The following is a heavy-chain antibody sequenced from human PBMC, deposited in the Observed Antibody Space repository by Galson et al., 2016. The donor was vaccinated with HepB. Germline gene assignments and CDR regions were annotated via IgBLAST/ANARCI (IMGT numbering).Heavy chain of an antibody. CDR3: ASDWGGDTFGFYYYGLDV. Sequence: SLRLSCAASGFTFSSYGMHWVRQAPGKGLEWVAVIWFDGSKKYYADSVKGRFTISRDNSKNTVYLQMNSLRAEDTAVFYCASDWGGDTFGFYYYGLDVWGQGTTVTVSS. D-gene: IGHD3-16*01. V-gene: IGHV3-33*08. CDR1: GFTFSSYG. CDR2: IWFDGSKK. J-gene: IGHJ6*02.